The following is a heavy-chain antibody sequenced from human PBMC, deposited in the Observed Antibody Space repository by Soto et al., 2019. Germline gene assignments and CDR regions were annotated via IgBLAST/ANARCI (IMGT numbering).Heavy chain of an antibody. D-gene: IGHD1-1*01. J-gene: IGHJ5*02. Sequence: PSETLSLTCSVSGGSMNYYYWTWIRQSPGKGLEWIGYIYHSGSTLYNPSLKSRVTISVDKSKNQFSLKLSSVTAADTAVYYCARDQLEGNWFDPWGQGTLVTVS. CDR1: GGSMNYYY. CDR3: ARDQLEGNWFDP. V-gene: IGHV4-59*12. CDR2: IYHSGST.